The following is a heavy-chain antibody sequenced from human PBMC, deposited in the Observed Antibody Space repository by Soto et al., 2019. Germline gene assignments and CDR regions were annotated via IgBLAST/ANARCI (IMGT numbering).Heavy chain of an antibody. CDR2: IKQDGSDK. Sequence: EVQLVESGGGLVQPGGSLRLSCVASGFTFSTYWMSWVRLVPGTGLEWVATIKQDGSDKYYVDSAKGRFTVSRDNAKNSLDPQMNSLRGDDTAVYHCVRGCGRSSCPYYLDVWGKGTTVTVSS. CDR3: VRGCGRSSCPYYLDV. V-gene: IGHV3-7*01. CDR1: GFTFSTYW. J-gene: IGHJ6*03. D-gene: IGHD2-2*01.